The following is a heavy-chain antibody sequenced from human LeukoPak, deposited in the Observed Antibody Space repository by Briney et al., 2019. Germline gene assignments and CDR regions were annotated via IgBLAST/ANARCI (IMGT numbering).Heavy chain of an antibody. J-gene: IGHJ3*02. D-gene: IGHD5-18*01. CDR1: GGSMNSYY. CDR2: IFYTGGEI. V-gene: IGHV4-59*08. CDR3: ARQPANTAAFDI. Sequence: PSETLSLTCTVSGGSMNSYYWSWVRQAPGKGLEWIGYIFYTGGEINYNRSLKSRLTISVDTSKNQFSLMLTSVTAADTAVYYCARQPANTAAFDIWAQGTMVTVS.